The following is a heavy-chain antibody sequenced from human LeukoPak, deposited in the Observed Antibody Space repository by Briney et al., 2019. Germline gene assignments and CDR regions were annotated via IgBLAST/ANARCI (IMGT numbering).Heavy chain of an antibody. Sequence: ASVKVSCKASGYTFTGYYMHWVRQAPGQGLEWMGWINPNSGGTNYAQKFQGRVTMTRDTSISTAYMELSRLRSDDTAVYYCARDVQPTPTYYYDSSAYRAFDYWGQGTLVTVSS. V-gene: IGHV1-2*02. CDR3: ARDVQPTPTYYYDSSAYRAFDY. D-gene: IGHD3-22*01. CDR2: INPNSGGT. CDR1: GYTFTGYY. J-gene: IGHJ4*02.